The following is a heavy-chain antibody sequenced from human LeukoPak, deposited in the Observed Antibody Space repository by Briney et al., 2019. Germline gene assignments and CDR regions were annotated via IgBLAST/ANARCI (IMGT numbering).Heavy chain of an antibody. D-gene: IGHD3-3*02. V-gene: IGHV4-59*08. CDR3: ARRLASDAFDI. CDR2: IYYSGST. CDR1: GGSISNYY. Sequence: SETLSLTCTVSGGSISNYYWSWIRQPPGKGLEWIGYIYYSGSTNYNPSLKGRVTISVDTSKNQFSLKLSSVTAADTAVYYCARRLASDAFDIWGQGTMVTVSS. J-gene: IGHJ3*02.